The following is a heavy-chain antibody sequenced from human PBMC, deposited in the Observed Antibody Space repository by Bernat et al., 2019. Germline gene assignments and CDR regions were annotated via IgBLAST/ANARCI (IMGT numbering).Heavy chain of an antibody. CDR2: IGASAVEI. J-gene: IGHJ4*03. CDR1: GFTFSNYA. D-gene: IGHD2-8*02. CDR3: ARSTCTGLQCLGGYFDF. V-gene: IGHV3-23*04. Sequence: EVQLVESGGGLVQPGGSLRLACEASGFTFSNYAMSWVRLAPGQGLEWVSAIGASAVEINYADSVKGRFTISRDNSQNTLYLQLDSLRAEDTAIYYCARSTCTGLQCLGGYFDFWGQGSPVTVSS.